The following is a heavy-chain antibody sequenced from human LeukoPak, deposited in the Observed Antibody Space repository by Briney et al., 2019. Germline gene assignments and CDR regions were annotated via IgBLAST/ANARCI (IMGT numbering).Heavy chain of an antibody. J-gene: IGHJ6*02. CDR2: IYYSGST. CDR3: ARHKRFTSKGMDV. CDR1: GGSISSYY. V-gene: IGHV4-59*08. D-gene: IGHD2-2*01. Sequence: SETLSLTCTVSGGSISSYYWSWIRQPPGKGLEWIGYIYYSGSTNYNPSLKSQVTISVDTSKNQFSLKLSSVTAADTAVYYCARHKRFTSKGMDVWGQGTTVTVSS.